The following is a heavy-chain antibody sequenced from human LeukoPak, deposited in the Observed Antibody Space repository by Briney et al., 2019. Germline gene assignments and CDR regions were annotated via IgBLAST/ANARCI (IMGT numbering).Heavy chain of an antibody. CDR3: ARAIEMATIK. V-gene: IGHV3-66*01. D-gene: IGHD5-24*01. CDR1: GFTFSSYS. Sequence: GGSLRLSCAASGFTFSSYSMNWARQAPGKGLEWVSVIYSGGSTYYADSVKGRFTISRDNSKNTLYLQMNSLRAENTAVYYCARAIEMATIKWGRGTLVTVSS. J-gene: IGHJ4*02. CDR2: IYSGGST.